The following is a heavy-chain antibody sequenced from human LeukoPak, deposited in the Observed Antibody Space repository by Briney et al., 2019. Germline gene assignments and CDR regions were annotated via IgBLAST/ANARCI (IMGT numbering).Heavy chain of an antibody. CDR2: IIPIFGTA. V-gene: IGHV1-69*05. D-gene: IGHD5-24*01. Sequence: SVKVSCKASGGTFSSYAISWVRQAPGQGLEWMGGIIPIFGTANYAQKFQGRVTITTDESTSTAYMELSSLRSEDTAVYYYARGKRDGYNADYWGQGTLVTVSS. J-gene: IGHJ4*02. CDR3: ARGKRDGYNADY. CDR1: GGTFSSYA.